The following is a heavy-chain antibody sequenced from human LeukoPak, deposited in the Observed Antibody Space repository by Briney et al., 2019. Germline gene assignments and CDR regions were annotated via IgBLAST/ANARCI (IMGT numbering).Heavy chain of an antibody. CDR3: ARDVGRLVIVGATGHFDY. CDR2: INPNSGGT. Sequence: EASVKVSCKASGYTFTAYYMLWVRQAPGQGLEWMGWINPNSGGTNYAQKFQGRVTMTRDTSISTAYMELSRLRSDDTAVYYCARDVGRLVIVGATGHFDYWGQGTLVTVSS. D-gene: IGHD1-26*01. V-gene: IGHV1-2*02. CDR1: GYTFTAYY. J-gene: IGHJ4*02.